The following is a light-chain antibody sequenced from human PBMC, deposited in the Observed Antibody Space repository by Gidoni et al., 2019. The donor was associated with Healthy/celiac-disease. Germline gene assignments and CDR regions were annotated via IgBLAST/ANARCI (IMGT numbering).Light chain of an antibody. J-gene: IGLJ2*01. CDR1: KLGDKY. CDR3: QAWDSSTHVV. V-gene: IGLV3-1*01. Sequence: SYELTQPPSVSVSPGQTASITCSGDKLGDKYACWYQQKPGQSPVLVIYQDSKRPSGIPERFSGSNPGNTATLTISGTQAMDEADYYCQAWDSSTHVVFGGGTKLT. CDR2: QDS.